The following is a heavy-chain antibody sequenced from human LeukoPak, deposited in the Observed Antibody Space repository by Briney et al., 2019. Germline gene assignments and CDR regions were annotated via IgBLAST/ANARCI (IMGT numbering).Heavy chain of an antibody. CDR2: ISYDGSNK. J-gene: IGHJ3*02. CDR1: GFTFSHFG. CDR3: ANDVSTNNSHDDFDI. V-gene: IGHV3-30*18. D-gene: IGHD1-1*01. Sequence: GGSLRLSCASSGFTFSHFGMHWVRQAPGKGLEWVAVISYDGSNKYYADSVKGRFIISRDNSKNTLYLQMDSLRAEDTAVYYCANDVSTNNSHDDFDIWGQGTMVTVSS.